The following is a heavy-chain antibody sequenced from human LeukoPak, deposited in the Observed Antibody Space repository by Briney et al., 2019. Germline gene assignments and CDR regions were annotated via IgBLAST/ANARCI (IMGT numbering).Heavy chain of an antibody. CDR1: GGSISSYY. J-gene: IGHJ4*02. D-gene: IGHD6-13*01. V-gene: IGHV4-59*08. Sequence: PSETLSLTCTVSGGSISSYYWSWLRQPPGKGLEWIGYIYYSGSTNYNPSLKSRVTISVDTSKNQFSLKLSSVTAADTAVYYCARRVAAAGFDYWGQGTLVTVSS. CDR2: IYYSGST. CDR3: ARRVAAAGFDY.